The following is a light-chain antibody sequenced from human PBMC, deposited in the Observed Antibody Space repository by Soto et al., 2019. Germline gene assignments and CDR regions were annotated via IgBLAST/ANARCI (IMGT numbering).Light chain of an antibody. V-gene: IGKV1-39*01. CDR3: QQSCLSLQS. CDR1: QTFNNY. J-gene: IGKJ2*03. CDR2: AAS. Sequence: DVQMPQSPSSLSASVGDTVTITCRAGQTFNNYLNWYQHKPGKAPKLLIYAASALQTGVPSRFSASASGTDFTLTITNLQPEDFPTYYCQQSCLSLQSFGGGTKLRI.